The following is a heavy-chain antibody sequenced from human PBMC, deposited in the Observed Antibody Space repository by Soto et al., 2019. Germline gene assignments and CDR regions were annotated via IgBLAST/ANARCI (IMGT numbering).Heavy chain of an antibody. J-gene: IGHJ6*04. CDR2: ISGSGGST. D-gene: IGHD3-3*01. V-gene: IGHV3-23*01. CDR1: GFTFSSYA. CDR3: AKYYGATEYNAVASGYSAKIDV. Sequence: PGGSLRLSCAASGFTFSSYAMSWVRQAPGKGLEWVSAISGSGGSTYYADSVKGRFTISRDNSKNTLYLQMNSLRAEDTAVYYSAKYYGATEYNAVASGYSAKIDVWGKGTTVTVSS.